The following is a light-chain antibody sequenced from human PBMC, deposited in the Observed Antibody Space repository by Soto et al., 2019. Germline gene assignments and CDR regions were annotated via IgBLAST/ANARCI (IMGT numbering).Light chain of an antibody. CDR1: QSISTW. Sequence: DIQMTQSPSSVSASVGDRVTMSSRASQSISTWLVWYQQKPGKAPKLLIYGASNLQSGVPSRFRGTGSGTEFTLTISSLQPEDFATCICQQADSFPFTFGPGTKGDFK. J-gene: IGKJ3*01. CDR3: QQADSFPFT. CDR2: GAS. V-gene: IGKV1-12*01.